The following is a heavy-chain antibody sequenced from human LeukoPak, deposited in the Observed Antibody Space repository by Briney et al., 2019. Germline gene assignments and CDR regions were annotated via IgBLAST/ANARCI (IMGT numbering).Heavy chain of an antibody. CDR1: GFSFDDYA. V-gene: IGHV3-9*01. J-gene: IGHJ4*02. D-gene: IGHD1-1*01. CDR3: ARTTAFEY. Sequence: GGSLRLSCAASGFSFDDYAVHWVRQAPGKGLEWVSGISWNSFSMVYAGSVKGRFTISRDNAKNSLYLQMNSLRVEDTAVYYCARTTAFEYWGQGALVTVSS. CDR2: ISWNSFSM.